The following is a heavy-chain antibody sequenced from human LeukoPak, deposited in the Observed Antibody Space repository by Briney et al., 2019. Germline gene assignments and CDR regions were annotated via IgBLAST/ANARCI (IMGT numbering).Heavy chain of an antibody. Sequence: GGSLRLSCAASGFTFSSYAMSWVRQAPGKGLEWVSSITSSSTYIYYADSVKGRFTMSRDNAKNSVYLEMNSLRAEDTAVYYCAKDIYPGIFDPWGQGTLVTVSS. CDR3: AKDIYPGIFDP. CDR2: ITSSSTYI. V-gene: IGHV3-21*01. CDR1: GFTFSSYA. J-gene: IGHJ5*02. D-gene: IGHD2-2*02.